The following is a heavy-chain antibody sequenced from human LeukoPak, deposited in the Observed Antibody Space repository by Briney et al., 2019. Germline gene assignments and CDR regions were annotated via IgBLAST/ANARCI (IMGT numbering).Heavy chain of an antibody. CDR2: INSDGSSR. V-gene: IGHV3-74*01. J-gene: IGHJ6*02. D-gene: IGHD3-10*01. Sequence: GGSLRLSCTASGFTFNNYWMQWVRLVTGKGLVWVSRINSDGSSRHFADSVKGRFTISRENAKNTVYLQMNSLSGDDTAVYYCTRGNSGFSYYSAMDVWGQGTTVTVSS. CDR1: GFTFNNYW. CDR3: TRGNSGFSYYSAMDV.